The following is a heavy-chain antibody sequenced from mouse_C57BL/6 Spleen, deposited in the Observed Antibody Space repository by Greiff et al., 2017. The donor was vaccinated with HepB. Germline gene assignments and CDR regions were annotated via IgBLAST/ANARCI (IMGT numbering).Heavy chain of an antibody. CDR3: ARGNYSNFYWYFDV. Sequence: QVQLQHPGAELVKPGASVKLSCKASGYTFTSYWMHWVKQRPGQGLEWIGMIHPNSGSTNYNEKFKSKATLTVDKSSSTAYMQLSSLTSEDSAVYYCARGNYSNFYWYFDVWGTGTTVTVSS. V-gene: IGHV1-64*01. J-gene: IGHJ1*03. D-gene: IGHD2-5*01. CDR2: IHPNSGST. CDR1: GYTFTSYW.